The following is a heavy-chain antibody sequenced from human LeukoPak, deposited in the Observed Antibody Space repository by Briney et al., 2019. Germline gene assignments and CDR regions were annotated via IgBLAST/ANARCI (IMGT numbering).Heavy chain of an antibody. J-gene: IGHJ5*02. CDR2: IKSKTDGGTT. D-gene: IGHD5-24*01. CDR1: GFTFSNAW. V-gene: IGHV3-15*01. Sequence: SGGSLRLSCAASGFTFSNAWMSWVRQAPGKGLEWVGRIKSKTDGGTTDYAAPVKGRFTISRDDSKNTLYLQMNSLKTEDTAVYYCTTVSFRFGDGYHPGSWGQGTLVTVSS. CDR3: TTVSFRFGDGYHPGS.